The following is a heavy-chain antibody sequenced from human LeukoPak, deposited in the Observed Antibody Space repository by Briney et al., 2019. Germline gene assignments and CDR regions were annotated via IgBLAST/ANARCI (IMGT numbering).Heavy chain of an antibody. CDR3: VRWTGYGMN. CDR1: GFTFSSQS. D-gene: IGHD3/OR15-3a*01. V-gene: IGHV3-23*01. J-gene: IGHJ4*02. Sequence: GGSLRLSCAASGFTFSSQSMTWVRQAPGKGLEWVSGISGSGDNTYYGDSVKGRFTISRDNSKSTMYLQMNSLRVEDTAVYYCVRWTGYGMNWGQGTLVTVSS. CDR2: ISGSGDNT.